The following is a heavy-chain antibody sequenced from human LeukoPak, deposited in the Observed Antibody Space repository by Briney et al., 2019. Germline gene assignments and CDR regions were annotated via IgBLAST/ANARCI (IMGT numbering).Heavy chain of an antibody. Sequence: SETLSLTCTVSGGSISSYYWSWIRQPAGKGLEWIGRIYTSGSTNYNPSLKSRVTMSVDTSKNQFSLKLSSVTAADTAVYYCARDQREVVGASYYYYYMDVWGKGTTVTVSS. D-gene: IGHD1-26*01. V-gene: IGHV4-4*07. CDR2: IYTSGST. CDR1: GGSISSYY. CDR3: ARDQREVVGASYYYYYMDV. J-gene: IGHJ6*03.